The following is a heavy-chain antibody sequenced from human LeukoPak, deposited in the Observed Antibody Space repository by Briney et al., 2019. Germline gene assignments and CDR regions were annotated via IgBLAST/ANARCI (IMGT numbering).Heavy chain of an antibody. CDR2: IYYSGST. J-gene: IGHJ4*02. Sequence: SETLSLTSTVSGGSISSGGYYWSWIRQHPGKGLEWIGYIYYSGSTYYNPSLKSRVTISVDTSKNQFSLKLSSVTAADMAVYYCARGDQYYYDSSVYFDYWGQGTLVTVSS. V-gene: IGHV4-31*03. D-gene: IGHD3-22*01. CDR3: ARGDQYYYDSSVYFDY. CDR1: GGSISSGGYY.